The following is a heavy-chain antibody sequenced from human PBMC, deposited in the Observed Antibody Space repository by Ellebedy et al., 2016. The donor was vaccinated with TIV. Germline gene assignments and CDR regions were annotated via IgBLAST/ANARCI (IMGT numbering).Heavy chain of an antibody. J-gene: IGHJ4*02. CDR2: ISGGGGST. CDR1: GFTFSSFA. D-gene: IGHD3-22*01. V-gene: IGHV3-23*01. CDR3: AKGSSSGFNYDRVGFEY. Sequence: GGSLRLSCAASGFTFSSFAMHWVRQAPGKGLEWLSVISGGGGSTYHADSVKGRFTISRDNSKNTQYLHMNRLRTEDTAVYYCAKGSSSGFNYDRVGFEYWGQGTLVTVSS.